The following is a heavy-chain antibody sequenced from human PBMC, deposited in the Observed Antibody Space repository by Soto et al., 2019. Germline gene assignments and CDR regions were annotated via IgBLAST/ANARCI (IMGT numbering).Heavy chain of an antibody. CDR2: IYYSGSA. CDR1: GGSISSGCYY. V-gene: IGHV4-31*03. CDR3: ARDRVVRTGPIPTYYFDY. Sequence: SETLSLTCTVSGGSISSGCYYWNWIRHHPGKGLEWIGYIYYSGSAYYNPSLKSRVTISVDTSKNQFSLKLSSVTAADTAVYYCARDRVVRTGPIPTYYFDYWGQGTLVTVSS. J-gene: IGHJ4*02. D-gene: IGHD2-15*01.